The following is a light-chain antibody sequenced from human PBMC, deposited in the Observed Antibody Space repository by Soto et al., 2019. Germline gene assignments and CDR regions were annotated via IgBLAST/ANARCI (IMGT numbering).Light chain of an antibody. J-gene: IGKJ4*01. CDR3: QQVNNYPLT. V-gene: IGKV1-9*01. Sequence: DIQLPQSPSFLSASVGDRVTITCRASQGISSYLAWYQQKPGKAPKLLIYAASTLQSGVPSRFSGSGSGTEFTLTISSLQPEDFATYYCQQVNNYPLTFGGGTKVDIK. CDR1: QGISSY. CDR2: AAS.